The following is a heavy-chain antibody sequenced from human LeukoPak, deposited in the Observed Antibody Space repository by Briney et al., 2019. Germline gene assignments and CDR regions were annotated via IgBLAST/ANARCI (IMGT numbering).Heavy chain of an antibody. Sequence: ASVKVSCKASGYTFTSYYMHWVRQAPGQGLEWMGIINPSGGSTSYAQKFQGRVTMTRDTSTSTVYMELSSLRSEDTAVYYCARVPRMIAAAGTFSDYWGQGTLVTVSS. V-gene: IGHV1-46*01. J-gene: IGHJ4*02. CDR1: GYTFTSYY. D-gene: IGHD6-13*01. CDR3: ARVPRMIAAAGTFSDY. CDR2: INPSGGST.